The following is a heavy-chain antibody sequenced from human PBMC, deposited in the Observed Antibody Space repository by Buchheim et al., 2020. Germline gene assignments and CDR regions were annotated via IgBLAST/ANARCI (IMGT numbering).Heavy chain of an antibody. D-gene: IGHD5-18*01. V-gene: IGHV4-4*02. CDR3: ARAHGYNYAAIDS. CDR2: IYHSGST. CDR1: GGSISSSNW. Sequence: QVQLQQWGAGLLKPSGTLSLTCAVSGGSISSSNWWSWVRQPPGKGLEWIGEIYHSGSTNYNPSLKSRVTISVDKSKNQFSLKLSSVAATDSAVYYCARAHGYNYAAIDSWGQGTL. J-gene: IGHJ4*02.